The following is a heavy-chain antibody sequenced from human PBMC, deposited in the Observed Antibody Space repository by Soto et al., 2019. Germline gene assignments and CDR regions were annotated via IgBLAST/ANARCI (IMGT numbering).Heavy chain of an antibody. Sequence: EVPLVESGGGLVKPGGSLRLSCAASGFTFSSYSMNWVRQAPGKGLEWVSSISSSSSYIYYADSVKGRFTISRDNAKNSLYLQMNSLRAEDTAVYYCARDTVATIPYYSYYYGMDVWGQGTTVTVSS. V-gene: IGHV3-21*01. J-gene: IGHJ6*02. CDR3: ARDTVATIPYYSYYYGMDV. CDR2: ISSSSSYI. D-gene: IGHD5-12*01. CDR1: GFTFSSYS.